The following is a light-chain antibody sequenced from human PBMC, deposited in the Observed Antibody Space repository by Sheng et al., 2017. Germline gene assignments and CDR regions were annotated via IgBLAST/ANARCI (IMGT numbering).Light chain of an antibody. CDR2: YSS. CDR1: TGAVTSGYY. Sequence: QTVVTQEPSLTVSPGGTATLTCTSSTGAVTSGYYPNWFQQKPGQAPRPLIYYSSNKHSWTPARFSGSFLGGKAALTLSGVQPEDEADYYCVLYYGGAWVFGGGTKLTVL. V-gene: IGLV7-43*01. CDR3: VLYYGGAWV. J-gene: IGLJ3*02.